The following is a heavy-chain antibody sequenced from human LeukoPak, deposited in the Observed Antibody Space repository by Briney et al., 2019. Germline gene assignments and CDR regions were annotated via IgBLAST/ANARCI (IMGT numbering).Heavy chain of an antibody. J-gene: IGHJ4*02. CDR3: ARARDYDILTGRYTVYYFDY. D-gene: IGHD3-9*01. V-gene: IGHV1-46*01. CDR2: INPSGGST. CDR1: GYTFTSYY. Sequence: ASVKVSCKASGYTFTSYYMHCVRQAPGQGLEWMGIINPSGGSTSYAQKFQGRVTMTRDTSTSTVYMELSSLRSEDTAVYYCARARDYDILTGRYTVYYFDYWGQGTLVTVSS.